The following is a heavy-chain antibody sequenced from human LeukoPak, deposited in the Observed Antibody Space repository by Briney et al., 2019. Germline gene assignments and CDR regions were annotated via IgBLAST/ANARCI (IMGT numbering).Heavy chain of an antibody. J-gene: IGHJ4*02. V-gene: IGHV3-23*01. CDR1: GFTFRDSA. CDR3: ARAPYDGSTYGVDY. CDR2: ISFSGDNT. D-gene: IGHD3-22*01. Sequence: HPGGSLRLSCAASGFTFRDSAMTWVRQAPGKGLQWVSLISFSGDNTYYADSVKGRFTISRDNAKDTLYLQMNSLRAEDTAVYYCARAPYDGSTYGVDYWGQGTLVTVSS.